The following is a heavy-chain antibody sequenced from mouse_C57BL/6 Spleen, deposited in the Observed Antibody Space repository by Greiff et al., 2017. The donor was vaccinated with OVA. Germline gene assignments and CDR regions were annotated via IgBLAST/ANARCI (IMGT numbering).Heavy chain of an antibody. CDR2: ISSGGSYT. CDR1: GFTFSSYG. V-gene: IGHV5-6*02. J-gene: IGHJ3*01. CDR3: ARHTGLPAWFAY. Sequence: DVKLVESGGDLVKPGGSLKLSCAASGFTFSSYGMSWVRQTPDKRLEWVATISSGGSYTYYPDSVQGRFTISRDNAKNTLYLQMSSLKSEDTAMYYCARHTGLPAWFAYWGQGTLVTVSA. D-gene: IGHD2-4*01.